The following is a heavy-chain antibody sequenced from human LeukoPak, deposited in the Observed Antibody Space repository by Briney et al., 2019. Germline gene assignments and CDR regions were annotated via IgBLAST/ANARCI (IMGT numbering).Heavy chain of an antibody. D-gene: IGHD6-13*01. Sequence: PSETLSLTCTVSGDSISSYYWSWIRQPPGKGLEWIGEINHSGSTNYNPSLKSRVTISVDTSKNQFSLKLSSVTAADTAVYYCARGSSWYWMGAFDIWGQGTMVTVSS. CDR3: ARGSSWYWMGAFDI. CDR2: INHSGST. V-gene: IGHV4-34*01. J-gene: IGHJ3*02. CDR1: GDSISSYY.